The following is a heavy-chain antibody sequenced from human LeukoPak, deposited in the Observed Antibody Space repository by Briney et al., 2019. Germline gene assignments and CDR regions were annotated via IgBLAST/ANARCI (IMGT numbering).Heavy chain of an antibody. D-gene: IGHD2-2*03. Sequence: GGSLRLSCAASGFSVSSNYMSWVRQAPGKGLEWVSVIYSGGSTDYADSVKGRFTISRDSSKNTLYLQMNCLRAEDTAVYYCARAVGYNWFDPWGQGTLVTVSS. CDR2: IYSGGST. CDR1: GFSVSSNY. CDR3: ARAVGYNWFDP. V-gene: IGHV3-53*01. J-gene: IGHJ5*02.